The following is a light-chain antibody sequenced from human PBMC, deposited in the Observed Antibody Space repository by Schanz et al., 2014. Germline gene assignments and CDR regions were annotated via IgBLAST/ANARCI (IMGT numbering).Light chain of an antibody. CDR1: GSNIGAGYA. CDR2: GDY. Sequence: QSVLTQPPSVSGAPGQRATISCTGSGSNIGAGYAVHWYQQDPGAAPKLLIYGDYNRPSGVPDRFSGSKSGTSAYLAITGLQAEDEADYYCQSFDSSLTHRVFGGGTKLTVL. J-gene: IGLJ3*02. CDR3: QSFDSSLTHRV. V-gene: IGLV1-40*01.